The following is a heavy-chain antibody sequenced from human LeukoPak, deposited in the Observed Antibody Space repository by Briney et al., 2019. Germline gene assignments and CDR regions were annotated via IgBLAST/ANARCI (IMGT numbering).Heavy chain of an antibody. CDR3: ARGELGIVIDY. CDR2: MNPNSGNT. J-gene: IGHJ4*02. D-gene: IGHD7-27*01. Sequence: ASVKVSCKASGYTFTSYGISWVRQAPGQGLEWMGWMNPNSGNTGYAQKFQGRVTMTRNTSISTAYMELSSLRSEDTAVYYCARGELGIVIDYWGQGTLVTVSS. CDR1: GYTFTSYG. V-gene: IGHV1-8*02.